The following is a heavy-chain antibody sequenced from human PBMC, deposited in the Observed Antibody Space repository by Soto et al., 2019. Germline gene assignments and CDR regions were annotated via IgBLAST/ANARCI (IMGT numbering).Heavy chain of an antibody. V-gene: IGHV3-30*18. D-gene: IGHD2-21*02. J-gene: IGHJ4*02. CDR2: ISYDGSNK. CDR3: AKGPGPRYCGGDCYPPFDY. Sequence: QVQLVESGGGVVQPGRSLRLSCAASGFTFSSYGMHWVRQAPGKGLEWVAVISYDGSNKYYADSVKGRFTISRDNSKNTLYLQMNSLRAEDTAVYYCAKGPGPRYCGGDCYPPFDYWGQGTLVTVSS. CDR1: GFTFSSYG.